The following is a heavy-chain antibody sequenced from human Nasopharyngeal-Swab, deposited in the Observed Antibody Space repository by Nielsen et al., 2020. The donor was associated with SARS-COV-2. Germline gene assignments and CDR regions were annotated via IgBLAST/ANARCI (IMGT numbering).Heavy chain of an antibody. Sequence: GESLKISWAASGFTFSSYAMHWVRQAPGKGLGWVAVISYDGSNKYYADSVKGRFTISRDNSKNTLYLQMNSLRAEDTAVYYCARAGGRYYDSGGYYYLASAFDIWGQGTMVTVSS. D-gene: IGHD3-22*01. CDR1: GFTFSSYA. J-gene: IGHJ3*02. CDR3: ARAGGRYYDSGGYYYLASAFDI. V-gene: IGHV3-30-3*01. CDR2: ISYDGSNK.